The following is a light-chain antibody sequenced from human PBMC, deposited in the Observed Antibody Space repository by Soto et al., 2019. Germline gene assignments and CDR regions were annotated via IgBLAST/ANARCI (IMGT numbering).Light chain of an antibody. CDR3: AAWDDSLNCVV. CDR2: SSH. V-gene: IGLV1-44*01. Sequence: QAVVTQPPSASGTPGQRVTISCSGSSSNIGDYHVHWYQQLPGAAPKVLIHSSHQRPSGVPDRVSGSKSGTSASLAISGLQSEDEADYYCAAWDDSLNCVVFGGGTKVTVL. CDR1: SSNIGDYH. J-gene: IGLJ2*01.